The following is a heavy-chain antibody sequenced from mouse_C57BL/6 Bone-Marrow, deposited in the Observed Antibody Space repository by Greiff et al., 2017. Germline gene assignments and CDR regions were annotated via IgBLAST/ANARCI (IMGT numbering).Heavy chain of an antibody. CDR3: ARDTTVYYYAMDY. CDR1: GYAFSSYW. Sequence: QVQLQQSGAELVKPGASVKISCKASGYAFSSYWMNWVKQRPGTGLEWIGQIYPGDGDTNYNGKFKGKATLTADKSSSTAYMQLSSLTSEDSAVYFCARDTTVYYYAMDYWGQGTSVTVSS. J-gene: IGHJ4*01. V-gene: IGHV1-80*01. CDR2: IYPGDGDT. D-gene: IGHD1-1*01.